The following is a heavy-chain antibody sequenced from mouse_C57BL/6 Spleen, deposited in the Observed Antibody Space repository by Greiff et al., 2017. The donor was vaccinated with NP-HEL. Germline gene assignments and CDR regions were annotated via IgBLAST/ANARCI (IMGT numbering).Heavy chain of an antibody. CDR1: GYTFTSYW. CDR3: ARDSSGYAWFAY. J-gene: IGHJ3*01. D-gene: IGHD3-2*02. V-gene: IGHV1-69*01. Sequence: QVQLQQPGAELVMPGASVKLSCTASGYTFTSYWMHWVKQRPGQGLEWIGEIDPSDSYTNYNQKFKGKSTLTVDKSSSTAYMQLSSLTSEDSAVYYCARDSSGYAWFAYWGQGTLVTVSA. CDR2: IDPSDSYT.